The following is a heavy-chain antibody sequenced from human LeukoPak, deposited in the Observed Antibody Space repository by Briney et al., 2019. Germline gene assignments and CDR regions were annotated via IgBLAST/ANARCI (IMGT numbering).Heavy chain of an antibody. CDR1: GLAFSSHW. CDR2: INKDGSET. Sequence: PGGSLRLSCAASGLAFSSHWMSWVRQAPGKGLEWVANINKDGSETRYLDSVRGRFTISSDNAKDSVYLQMNSLRAEDTAVYYCARDPASPVPFDYWGQGTLVTVSS. CDR3: ARDPASPVPFDY. V-gene: IGHV3-7*05. J-gene: IGHJ4*02.